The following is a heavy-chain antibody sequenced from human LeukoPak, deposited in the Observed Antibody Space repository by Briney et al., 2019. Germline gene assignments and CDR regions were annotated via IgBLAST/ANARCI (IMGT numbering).Heavy chain of an antibody. CDR3: AREGEYDYVWGSYRKDYHYYGMDV. Sequence: GGSLRLSCAASGFTFSSYWMHWVRQAPGKGLVWVSRINSDGSSTSYADSVKGRFTISRDNAKNTLYLQMNSLRAEDTAVYYCAREGEYDYVWGSYRKDYHYYGMDVWGKGTTVTVSS. CDR1: GFTFSSYW. J-gene: IGHJ6*04. V-gene: IGHV3-74*01. CDR2: INSDGSST. D-gene: IGHD3-16*02.